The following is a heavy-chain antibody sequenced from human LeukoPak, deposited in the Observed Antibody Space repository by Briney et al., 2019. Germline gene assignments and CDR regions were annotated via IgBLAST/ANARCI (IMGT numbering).Heavy chain of an antibody. J-gene: IGHJ5*02. D-gene: IGHD4-11*01. V-gene: IGHV3-23*01. Sequence: GGTQRLSCAASGFSFSNYGMNWVRQAPGKGLEWVSGITGHGDTTYYADSVKGRFTISRDNSKNTLYLQMNSLRAEDTAVYYCARDLRPLHPWGQGTLVTVSS. CDR2: ITGHGDTT. CDR3: ARDLRPLHP. CDR1: GFSFSNYG.